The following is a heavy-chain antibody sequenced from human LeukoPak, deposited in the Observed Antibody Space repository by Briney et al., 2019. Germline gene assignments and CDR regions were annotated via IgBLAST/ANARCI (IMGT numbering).Heavy chain of an antibody. CDR1: GFTFRSYG. CDR3: AREPDGDYGRYAFDI. D-gene: IGHD4-17*01. CDR2: IWEDGINK. V-gene: IGHV3-33*01. J-gene: IGHJ3*02. Sequence: PGTSLRLSCAASGFTFRSYGMHWVRQAPGKGLEWVAVIWEDGINKYYADSVKGRFTISRDNYKNTLDLQMNSLRAEDTAVYYCAREPDGDYGRYAFDIWGQGTMVTVSS.